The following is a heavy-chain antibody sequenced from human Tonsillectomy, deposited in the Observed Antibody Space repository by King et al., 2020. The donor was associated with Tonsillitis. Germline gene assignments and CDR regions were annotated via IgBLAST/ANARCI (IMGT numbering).Heavy chain of an antibody. J-gene: IGHJ6*03. CDR2: IYYSGST. Sequence: HVQLQESGPGLVKTSETLSLTCTVSGGSISSYYWSWIRQPPGKGLEWIGYIYYSGSTNYNPSLRSRVTISVDTSKKQFSLKLSSVTAADTAVYYCARHLQRWSANYYYYYMDVWGKGTTVTVSS. CDR3: ARHLQRWSANYYYYYMDV. CDR1: GGSISSYY. V-gene: IGHV4-59*08. D-gene: IGHD4-23*01.